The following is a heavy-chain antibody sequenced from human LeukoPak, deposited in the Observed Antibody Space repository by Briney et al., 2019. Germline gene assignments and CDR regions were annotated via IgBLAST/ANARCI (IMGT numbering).Heavy chain of an antibody. CDR1: GGSISSSSYY. V-gene: IGHV4-39*01. CDR3: ARHSSSYGFHYLPSHFDY. D-gene: IGHD5-18*01. CDR2: IYYSGST. Sequence: SETLSLTCTVSGGSISSSSYYWGWIRQPPGKGLEWIGSIYYSGSTYYNPSLKSRVTISVDTSKNQFSLKLSSVTAADTAVYYCARHSSSYGFHYLPSHFDYWGQGTLVTVSS. J-gene: IGHJ4*02.